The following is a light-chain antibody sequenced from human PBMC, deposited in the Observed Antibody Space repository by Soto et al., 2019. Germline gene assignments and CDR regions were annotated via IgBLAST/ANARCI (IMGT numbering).Light chain of an antibody. CDR3: QQYNSYPWT. V-gene: IGKV1-5*01. J-gene: IGKJ1*01. CDR1: QSISSW. Sequence: DIQMTQSPSTLSASVGDRVTITCRASQSISSWLAWYQQKPGKAPNLLIYHASSLESGVPSRFSGSGSGTEFTLTISSLQPDDFATYYCQQYNSYPWTFGQGTKVEIK. CDR2: HAS.